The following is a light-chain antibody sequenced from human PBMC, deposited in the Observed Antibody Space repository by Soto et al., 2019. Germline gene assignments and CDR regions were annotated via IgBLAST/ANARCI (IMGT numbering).Light chain of an antibody. CDR1: SSDIGTYHY. J-gene: IGLJ2*01. CDR2: DVN. Sequence: QSALTQPASVSGSPGQLITISCTGTSSDIGTYHYVSWYQQYPGKAPKLIIFDVNSRPSGVSERFLGSKSGNTASLAVSGLQAEDEADYYRSSYTDSSTVIFGGGTKLTVL. V-gene: IGLV2-14*03. CDR3: SSYTDSSTVI.